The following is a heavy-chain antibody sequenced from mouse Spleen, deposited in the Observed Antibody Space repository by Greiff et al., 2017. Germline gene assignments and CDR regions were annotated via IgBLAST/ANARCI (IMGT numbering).Heavy chain of an antibody. V-gene: IGHV5-9-1*01. CDR3: ARHGDGYFDV. J-gene: IGHJ1*01. Sequence: EVMLVESGGGLVKLGGSLKLSCAASGFTFSSYAMSWVRQTPEKRLEWVATISSGGSYTYYPDSVKGRFTISRDNAKNTLYLQMSSLRSEDTAMYYCARHGDGYFDVWGAGTTVTVSS. CDR1: GFTFSSYA. CDR2: ISSGGSYT.